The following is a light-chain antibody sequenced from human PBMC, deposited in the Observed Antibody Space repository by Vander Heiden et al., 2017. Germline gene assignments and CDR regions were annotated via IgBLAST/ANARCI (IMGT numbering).Light chain of an antibody. Sequence: QSALTQPRSVSGSPGQSVTISCTGTSSDVGGYNYVSWYQQHPGKAPKLMIYDVSKRPSGVPDRFSGSKSGNTASLTISGLQAEDEAYYYCCSYAGRRRVFGTGTKVTVL. CDR2: DVS. J-gene: IGLJ1*01. V-gene: IGLV2-11*01. CDR3: CSYAGRRRV. CDR1: SSDVGGYNY.